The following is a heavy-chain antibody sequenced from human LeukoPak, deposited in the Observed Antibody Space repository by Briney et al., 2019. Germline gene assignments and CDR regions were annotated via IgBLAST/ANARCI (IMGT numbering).Heavy chain of an antibody. CDR3: VRDDADSAYEAGDY. CDR1: GGIFTSYT. D-gene: IGHD5-12*01. J-gene: IGHJ4*02. CDR2: VVPLLGIA. Sequence: SVKVSCKASGGIFTSYTISWVRQAPGQGLEWMGRVVPLLGIASYAQKFQGKVTIVAEKSTRTVYMQLSGLTSEDTAIYYCVRDDADSAYEAGDYWGQGTLVTVSS. V-gene: IGHV1-69*04.